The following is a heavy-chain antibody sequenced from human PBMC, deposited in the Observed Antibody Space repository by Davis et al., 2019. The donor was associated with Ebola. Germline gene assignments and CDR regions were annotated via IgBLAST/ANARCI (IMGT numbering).Heavy chain of an antibody. D-gene: IGHD2-15*01. CDR2: ISSSSSTI. CDR3: ARDLVVVVAATHGYYYGMDV. V-gene: IGHV3-48*02. J-gene: IGHJ6*02. CDR1: GFTFSNYS. Sequence: GGSLRLSCAASGFTFSNYSMNWVRQAPGKGLEWVSYISSSSSTIYYADSVKGRFTISRDNAKNSLYLQMNSLRDEDTAVYYCARDLVVVVAATHGYYYGMDVWGQGTTVTVSS.